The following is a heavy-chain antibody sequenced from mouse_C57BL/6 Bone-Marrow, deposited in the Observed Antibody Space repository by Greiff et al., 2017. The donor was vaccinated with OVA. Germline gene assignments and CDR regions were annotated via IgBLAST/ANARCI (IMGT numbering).Heavy chain of an antibody. CDR1: GFTFSSYA. D-gene: IGHD2-13*01. J-gene: IGHJ4*01. CDR2: ISSGGDYI. Sequence: EVKLMESGEGLVKPGGSLKLSCAASGFTFSSYAMSWVRQTPEQRLEWVAYISSGGDYIYYADTVKGRFTISRDNARNTLYLQMSSLKSEDTAMYYCTRDGDCAMDDWGQGTSVTVSS. CDR3: TRDGDCAMDD. V-gene: IGHV5-9-1*02.